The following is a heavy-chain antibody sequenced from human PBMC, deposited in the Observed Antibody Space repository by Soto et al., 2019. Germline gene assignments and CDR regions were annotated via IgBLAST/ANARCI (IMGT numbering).Heavy chain of an antibody. J-gene: IGHJ4*02. Sequence: QVQLVESGGGVVQPGRSLRLSCAASGFSFSTYGMHWVRQAPGKGLEWVAVIGDDGTNKYYADSVKGPFTISRDNSKTTLYLQMISRRAEDTAVYYYVRDLQEDGCSSYSFFYFDYWGQGTLVNVSS. CDR1: GFSFSTYG. CDR2: IGDDGTNK. D-gene: IGHD2-2*01. CDR3: VRDLQEDGCSSYSFFYFDY. V-gene: IGHV3-33*01.